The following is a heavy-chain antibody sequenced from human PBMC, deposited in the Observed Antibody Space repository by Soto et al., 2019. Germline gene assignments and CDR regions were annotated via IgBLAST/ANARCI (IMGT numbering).Heavy chain of an antibody. J-gene: IGHJ6*04. CDR1: GGYIRSYG. Sequence: PSETLSLTYTVAGGYIRSYGCTWIRQHPGEGLEWIGCICNSGSTNYNPSLKSRVTISVDTQMNQFSLQPSSVTVAYTAVYYCAGGGSIVEATRRSRDFWGNGPPVTASP. CDR2: ICNSGST. V-gene: IGHV4-59*03. CDR3: AGGGSIVEATRRSRDF. D-gene: IGHD3-22*01.